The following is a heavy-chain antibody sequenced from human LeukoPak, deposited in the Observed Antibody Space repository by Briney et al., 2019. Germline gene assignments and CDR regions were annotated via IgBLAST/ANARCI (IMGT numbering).Heavy chain of an antibody. J-gene: IGHJ4*02. CDR3: ARLYGNFQNYYDY. D-gene: IGHD1-7*01. V-gene: IGHV4-39*07. CDR1: GGSISSISYY. CDR2: IYYSGST. Sequence: PSETLSLTCTVSGGSISSISYYWGWIRQPPGKGLEWIGHIYYSGSTFYNPSLKSRVTISVDTSKNRFSLKLRSVTAADTAMFYCARLYGNFQNYYDYWGQGTLVAVSS.